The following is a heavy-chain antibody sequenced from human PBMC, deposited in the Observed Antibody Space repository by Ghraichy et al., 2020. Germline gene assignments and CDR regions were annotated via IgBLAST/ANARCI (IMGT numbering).Heavy chain of an antibody. J-gene: IGHJ5*02. CDR3: ARAGGYCSSTSCYTNWFDP. Sequence: ASVKVSCKASGYTFTSYYMHWVRQAPGQGLEWMGIINPSGGSTSYAQKFQGRVTMTRDTSTSTVYMELSSLRSEDTAVYYCARAGGYCSSTSCYTNWFDPWGQGTLVTVSS. V-gene: IGHV1-46*01. CDR1: GYTFTSYY. CDR2: INPSGGST. D-gene: IGHD2-2*02.